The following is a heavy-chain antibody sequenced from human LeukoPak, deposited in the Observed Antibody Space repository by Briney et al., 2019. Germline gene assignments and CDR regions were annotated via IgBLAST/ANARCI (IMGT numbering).Heavy chain of an antibody. J-gene: IGHJ4*02. CDR2: ISYDGSNK. Sequence: GGSLRLSCAASGFTFSRYSMNWVRQAPGKGLEWVAVISYDGSNKYYADSVKGRFTISRDNSKNTLSLQMNSLRAEDTAVYYCAKADYYDSSGYPICYWGQGTLVTVSS. V-gene: IGHV3-30*18. CDR3: AKADYYDSSGYPICY. D-gene: IGHD3-22*01. CDR1: GFTFSRYS.